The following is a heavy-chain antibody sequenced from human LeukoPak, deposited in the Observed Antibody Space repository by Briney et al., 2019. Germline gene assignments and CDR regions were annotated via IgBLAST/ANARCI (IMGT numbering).Heavy chain of an antibody. CDR3: AKDLAIAVAGTYAFDI. CDR1: GFTFSSYA. V-gene: IGHV3-23*01. D-gene: IGHD6-19*01. Sequence: GGSLRLSCAGSGFTFSSYAMSWVRQAPGKGLEWVSAISGSGGSTYYADSVKGRFTISRDNSKNTLYLQMNSLRAEGTAVYYCAKDLAIAVAGTYAFDIWGQGTMVTVSS. CDR2: ISGSGGST. J-gene: IGHJ3*02.